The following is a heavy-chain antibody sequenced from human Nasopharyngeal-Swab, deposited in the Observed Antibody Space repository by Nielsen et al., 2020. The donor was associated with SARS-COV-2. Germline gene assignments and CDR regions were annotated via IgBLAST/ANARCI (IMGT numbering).Heavy chain of an antibody. CDR3: ARLHFASGPFDY. CDR2: IYPYDSNT. CDR1: GYSFSSSW. V-gene: IGHV5-51*01. Sequence: GESLKLSCQGSGYSFSSSWIGWVRQLPGKGLEWVGLIYPYDSNTRYSPSFQGQVTISADKSISTTYLQWSSLKDSDTAMYYCARLHFASGPFDYWGQGTLVTVSS. D-gene: IGHD6-19*01. J-gene: IGHJ4*02.